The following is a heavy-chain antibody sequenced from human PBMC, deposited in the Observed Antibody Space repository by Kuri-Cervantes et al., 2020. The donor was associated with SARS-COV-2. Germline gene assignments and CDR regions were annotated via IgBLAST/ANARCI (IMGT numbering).Heavy chain of an antibody. V-gene: IGHV3-23*03. CDR1: GFTFSSYA. D-gene: IGHD2-21*01. CDR2: IYSGGSST. Sequence: GGSLRLSCAASGFTFSSYAMSWVRQAPGKGLEWVSVIYSGGSSTYYADSVKGRFTISRDNPKNTLYLQMNSLRAEDTAVYYCAKDGDPDYWGQGTLVTVSS. J-gene: IGHJ4*02. CDR3: AKDGDPDY.